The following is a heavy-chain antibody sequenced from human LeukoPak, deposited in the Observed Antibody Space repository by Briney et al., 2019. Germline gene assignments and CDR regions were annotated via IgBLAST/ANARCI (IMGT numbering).Heavy chain of an antibody. CDR2: IYDTGRT. CDR3: ARDGRAGSLFAY. V-gene: IGHV4-59*11. Sequence: SETLSLTCTVSGVSISGHYWSWLRQPPGQGLEWIGYIYDTGRTKYNTSFGSRVTISVEMSKNQFSLKLTSVTAADTAIYYCARDGRAGSLFAYWGQGTLVTVSS. D-gene: IGHD6-19*01. CDR1: GVSISGHY. J-gene: IGHJ4*02.